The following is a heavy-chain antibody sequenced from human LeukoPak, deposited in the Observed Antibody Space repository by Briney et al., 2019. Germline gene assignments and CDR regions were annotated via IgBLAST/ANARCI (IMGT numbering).Heavy chain of an antibody. J-gene: IGHJ5*02. CDR1: GGSISSGDFY. D-gene: IGHD6-13*01. CDR3: ARGHAGLYTSSYYWFDP. V-gene: IGHV4-30-4*01. Sequence: PSETLSLTCTVSGGSISSGDFYWSWIRQSPGKGLEWIGCIYHRGSTYYNPSLKSRVSISVDTSKNYFSLKLRSVTAADTAVYYCARGHAGLYTSSYYWFDPWGQGTLVTVSS. CDR2: IYHRGST.